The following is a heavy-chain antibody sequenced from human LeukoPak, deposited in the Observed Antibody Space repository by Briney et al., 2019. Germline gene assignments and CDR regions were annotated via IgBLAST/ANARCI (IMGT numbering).Heavy chain of an antibody. CDR3: ARVRRGTMVRGVSGWFDP. CDR1: GGSISSSDYY. Sequence: SQTLSLTCIVSGGSISSSDYYWSWIRQPPGKGLEWIGYIYYSGSTFYNPSLKSRITISVDTSKQRFSLKLSSVTAGDTAVYYCARVRRGTMVRGVSGWFDPWGQGTLVTVSS. D-gene: IGHD3-10*01. CDR2: IYYSGST. J-gene: IGHJ5*02. V-gene: IGHV4-30-4*01.